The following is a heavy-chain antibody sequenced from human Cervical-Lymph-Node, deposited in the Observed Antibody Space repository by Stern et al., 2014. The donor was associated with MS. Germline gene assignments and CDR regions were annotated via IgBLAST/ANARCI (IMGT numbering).Heavy chain of an antibody. V-gene: IGHV3-30-3*01. CDR1: GFSFTGHT. CDR2: RSYDGNKK. J-gene: IGHJ4*02. CDR3: AREDYRNYSPHIDY. D-gene: IGHD4-11*01. Sequence: VQLLESGGGVVQPGRSLRLSCAASGFSFTGHTMHWVRQAPGKGLEWVTSRSYDGNKKQYAGSVKGRFTISRDTSKNTLYQQMNSLRVEDTAVYYCAREDYRNYSPHIDYWGQGTLVTVSS.